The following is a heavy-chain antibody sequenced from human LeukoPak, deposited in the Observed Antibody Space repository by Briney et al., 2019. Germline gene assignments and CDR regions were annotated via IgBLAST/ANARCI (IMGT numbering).Heavy chain of an antibody. D-gene: IGHD3-3*01. CDR1: GFTFSSYW. J-gene: IGHJ4*02. Sequence: GGSLRLSCAASGFTFSSYWMSWVRQAPGKGVEGVANIKQDGSEKYYVDSVKGRFTISRDNAKNSLYLQMNSLRAEDTAVYYCARDFAHSDFWSGKYYFDYWGQGTLVTVSS. CDR3: ARDFAHSDFWSGKYYFDY. CDR2: IKQDGSEK. V-gene: IGHV3-7*01.